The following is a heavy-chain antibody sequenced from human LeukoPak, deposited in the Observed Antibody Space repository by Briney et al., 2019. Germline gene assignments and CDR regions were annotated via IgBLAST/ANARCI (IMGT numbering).Heavy chain of an antibody. D-gene: IGHD6-19*01. CDR3: ARLGSSGSAQYFQD. Sequence: KPSDTLSLICTVSGDPISTYYCSWIRQPAGKGLEWIGRIYTSGTTNYNSSLKSRLTMSVDTSKNQFSLKLSSVTAADTAVYYCARLGSSGSAQYFQDWGQGTLVTVSS. CDR1: GDPISTYY. J-gene: IGHJ1*01. CDR2: IYTSGTT. V-gene: IGHV4-4*07.